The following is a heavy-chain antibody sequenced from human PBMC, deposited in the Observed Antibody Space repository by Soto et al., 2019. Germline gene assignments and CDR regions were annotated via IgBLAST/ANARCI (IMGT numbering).Heavy chain of an antibody. D-gene: IGHD3-16*01. Sequence: QVRLVQSGAEVKKPGSSVKLSCKVSGGNSNSYSIAWVRQAPGQGLQWLGTIVPLSGTPNHAQQFQARVIITADTSTNTVYLDLSSLRSEDTAIYYGARDWRQMSRGGFFDYWGQGSLVTISS. CDR1: GGNSNSYS. CDR3: ARDWRQMSRGGFFDY. J-gene: IGHJ4*02. CDR2: IVPLSGTP. V-gene: IGHV1-69*06.